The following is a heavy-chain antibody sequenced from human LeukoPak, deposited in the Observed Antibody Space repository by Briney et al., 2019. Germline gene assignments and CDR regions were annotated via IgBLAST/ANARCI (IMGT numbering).Heavy chain of an antibody. CDR2: INPSGGST. J-gene: IGHJ4*02. D-gene: IGHD6-19*01. CDR1: GYTFTGYY. CDR3: ARVPGGWYSNYYFDY. V-gene: IGHV1-46*01. Sequence: ASVKVSCKASGYTFTGYYMHWVRQAPGQGLEWMGIINPSGGSTSYAQKFQGRVTMTRDTSTSTVYMELSSLRSEDTAVYYCARVPGGWYSNYYFDYWGQGTLVTVSS.